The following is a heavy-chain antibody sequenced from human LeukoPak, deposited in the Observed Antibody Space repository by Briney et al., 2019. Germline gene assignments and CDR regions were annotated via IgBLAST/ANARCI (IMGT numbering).Heavy chain of an antibody. D-gene: IGHD3-10*01. CDR2: IYTSGST. CDR1: GGSISSYY. CDR3: ARDHRAPVLLWFGELFGWFDP. J-gene: IGHJ5*02. Sequence: SETLSLTCTVSGGSISSYYWSWIRQPAGKGREWIGRIYTSGSTNYNPSLKSRVTMSVDTSKNQFSLRLSSVTAADTAVYYCARDHRAPVLLWFGELFGWFDPWGQGTLVTVSS. V-gene: IGHV4-4*07.